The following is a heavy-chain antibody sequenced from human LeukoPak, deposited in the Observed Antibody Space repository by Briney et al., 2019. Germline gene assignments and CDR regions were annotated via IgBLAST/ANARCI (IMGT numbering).Heavy chain of an antibody. J-gene: IGHJ3*02. V-gene: IGHV4-34*01. CDR3: ARVHGDFQNDAFDI. D-gene: IGHD4-17*01. Sequence: SETLSLTCAVYGGSFSGYYWSWIRQPPGKGLEWIGEINHSGSTNYNPSLKSRVTISVDKSKKQFSLKLRSVTVADTAVYYCARVHGDFQNDAFDIWGQGTMVTVSS. CDR2: INHSGST. CDR1: GGSFSGYY.